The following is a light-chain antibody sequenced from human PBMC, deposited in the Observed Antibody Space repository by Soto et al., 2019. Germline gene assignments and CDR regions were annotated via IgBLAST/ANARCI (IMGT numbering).Light chain of an antibody. J-gene: IGKJ4*01. Sequence: EIVLTQSPATLSRSPGERVTLSCRASQSVSSYLAWYQQKPGQAPRLLIYDASNRATGIPARFSGSGSGTDFTLTISSLEPDDFAIYYCQQRSDCPSTFGGGTKVQIK. CDR1: QSVSSY. CDR3: QQRSDCPST. CDR2: DAS. V-gene: IGKV3-11*01.